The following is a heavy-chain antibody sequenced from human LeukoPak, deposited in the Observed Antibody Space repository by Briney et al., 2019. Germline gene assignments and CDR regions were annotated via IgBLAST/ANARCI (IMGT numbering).Heavy chain of an antibody. Sequence: SETLSLTCTVSGGSISSSSYSWGWIRQPPGKGLEWIGSIYYSGSTYYNPSLKSRVTISVDTSKNQFSLKLSSVTAADTAVYYCARHWEGAYCGGDCPLDSSWYFDLWGRGTLVTVSS. V-gene: IGHV4-39*01. D-gene: IGHD2-21*02. CDR2: IYYSGST. CDR1: GGSISSSSYS. J-gene: IGHJ2*01. CDR3: ARHWEGAYCGGDCPLDSSWYFDL.